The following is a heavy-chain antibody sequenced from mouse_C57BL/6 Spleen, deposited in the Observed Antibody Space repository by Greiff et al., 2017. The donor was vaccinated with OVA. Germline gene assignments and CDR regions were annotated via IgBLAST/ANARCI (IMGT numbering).Heavy chain of an antibody. Sequence: VQLVESGAELVRPGTSVKMSCKASGYTFTNYWIGWAKQRPGHGLEWIRDIYPGGGYTNYNEKFKGKATLTADKSSSTAYMQFSSLTSEDSAIYYCARGDYYGSSYNYFDYWGQGTTLTVSS. D-gene: IGHD1-1*01. J-gene: IGHJ2*01. CDR1: GYTFTNYW. CDR3: ARGDYYGSSYNYFDY. V-gene: IGHV1-63*01. CDR2: IYPGGGYT.